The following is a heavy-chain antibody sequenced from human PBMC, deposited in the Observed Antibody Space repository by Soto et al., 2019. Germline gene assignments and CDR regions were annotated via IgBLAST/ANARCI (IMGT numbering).Heavy chain of an antibody. Sequence: GASVKVSCKACGGTFGSYAISWVRQAPGQGLEWMGGIIPIFGTANYAQKFQGRVTITADESTSTAYMELSSLRSEDTAVYYCARPVLMDTGVRYYYGMDVWGQGTTVTVSS. CDR3: ARPVLMDTGVRYYYGMDV. CDR2: IIPIFGTA. J-gene: IGHJ6*02. D-gene: IGHD5-18*01. V-gene: IGHV1-69*13. CDR1: GGTFGSYA.